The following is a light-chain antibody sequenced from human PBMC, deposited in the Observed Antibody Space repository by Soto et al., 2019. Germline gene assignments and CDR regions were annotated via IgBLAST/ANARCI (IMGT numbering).Light chain of an antibody. CDR2: GAS. CDR3: QQYASSPYT. J-gene: IGKJ2*01. CDR1: QSVSSSY. Sequence: EIVLTQSPGTLSLSPGERATLSCIASQSVSSSYLAWYQQKPGQAPRLLIYGASSRATGVPDRFSSRESGTDFTLTITTLEPEDSAVYFCQQYASSPYTFGQGTKVDIK. V-gene: IGKV3-20*01.